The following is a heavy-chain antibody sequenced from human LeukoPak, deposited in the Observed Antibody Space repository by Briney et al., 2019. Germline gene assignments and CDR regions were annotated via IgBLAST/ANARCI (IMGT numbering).Heavy chain of an antibody. Sequence: GESLKISCKGSGYNFTSYWIGWVRQMPGKGLEWMGIIYPGDSDTRYSPSFQGPVTISADKSISTAYLQWSSLKASDTAMYYCARRGSGYSSGWYIDSWGRGTLVTVSS. V-gene: IGHV5-51*01. J-gene: IGHJ4*02. CDR2: IYPGDSDT. CDR3: ARRGSGYSSGWYIDS. D-gene: IGHD6-19*01. CDR1: GYNFTSYW.